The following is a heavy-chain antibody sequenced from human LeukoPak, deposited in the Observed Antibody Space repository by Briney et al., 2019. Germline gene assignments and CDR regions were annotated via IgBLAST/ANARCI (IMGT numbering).Heavy chain of an antibody. CDR2: INHSGST. V-gene: IGHV4-34*01. D-gene: IGHD2-15*01. J-gene: IGHJ3*02. CDR3: AGSPCSGVSCYAGADFGAFDI. CDR1: GGSFSGYY. Sequence: SETLSLTCAVYGGSFSGYYWSWIRQPPGKGLEWIGEINHSGSTNYNPSLKSRVTISVHTSKNKFSLKLSSVTAADTAVYYCAGSPCSGVSCYAGADFGAFDIWGQGTMVTVSS.